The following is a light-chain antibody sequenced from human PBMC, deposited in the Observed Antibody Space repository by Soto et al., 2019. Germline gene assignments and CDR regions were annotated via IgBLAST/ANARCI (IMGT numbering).Light chain of an antibody. Sequence: EIVLTQSPATLSLSPGERATLSCRASQSVSSYLAWYQQKPGQAPRLLIYDASNRATGIPARFSGSGSGTDFTLTVSSLEPEDFAGYSCQQRSNWTPGLTFGGGTKVEIK. CDR2: DAS. V-gene: IGKV3-11*01. J-gene: IGKJ4*01. CDR1: QSVSSY. CDR3: QQRSNWTPGLT.